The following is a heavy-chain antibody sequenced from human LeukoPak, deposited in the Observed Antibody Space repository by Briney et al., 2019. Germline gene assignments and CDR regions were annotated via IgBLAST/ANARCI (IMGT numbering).Heavy chain of an antibody. CDR3: VHKDIVATKDAFDV. CDR1: GFSLSSSGVG. Sequence: SGPTLVNPTQTLTLTCTFSGFSLSSSGVGVGWIRQPPGKALEWLALIYWNDDERYSPSLQSRLTVTKDTSKNQVVLIMTNMDPVDTATYYCVHKDIVATKDAFDVWGQGTMVTVSS. J-gene: IGHJ3*01. CDR2: IYWNDDE. D-gene: IGHD5-12*01. V-gene: IGHV2-5*01.